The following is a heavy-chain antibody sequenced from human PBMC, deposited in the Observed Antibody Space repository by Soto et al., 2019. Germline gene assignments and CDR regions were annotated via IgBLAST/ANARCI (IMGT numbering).Heavy chain of an antibody. D-gene: IGHD3-10*01. J-gene: IGHJ4*02. Sequence: ESGGGAVQPGRSLRLSCAASGFTFTNYGMHWVRQAPGKGLEWVSIISYDGNHAYYADFVRGRFTISRDGSKNTLYLQLNSLRAEDTAVYYCAKDADYGSGSYDPPDYWGQGTLVAVSS. CDR2: ISYDGNHA. CDR3: AKDADYGSGSYDPPDY. CDR1: GFTFTNYG. V-gene: IGHV3-30*18.